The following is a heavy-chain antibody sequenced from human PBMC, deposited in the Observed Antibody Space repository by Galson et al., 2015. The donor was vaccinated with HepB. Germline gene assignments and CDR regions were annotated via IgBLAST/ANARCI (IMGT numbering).Heavy chain of an antibody. CDR1: EGTFSSYA. V-gene: IGHV1-69*04. CDR3: ARGGLYIGSYYFDS. Sequence: SVKVSCKAPEGTFSSYAISWVRQAPGQGLEWVGKIIPVLEITNYAQKFQGRVTATADKSTSTAYMELNSLRSDDTAVYYCARGGLYIGSYYFDSWGQGTPVTVSS. D-gene: IGHD1-26*01. J-gene: IGHJ4*02. CDR2: IIPVLEIT.